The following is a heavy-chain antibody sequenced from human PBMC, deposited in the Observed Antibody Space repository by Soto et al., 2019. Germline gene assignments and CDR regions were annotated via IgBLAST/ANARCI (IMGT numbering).Heavy chain of an antibody. CDR2: ISSSSSYI. CDR3: ARAYYGGNRGGVY. Sequence: EVQLVESGGGLVKPGGSLRLSCAASGFTFSSYSMNWVRQAPGKGLEWVSSISSSSSYIYYADSVKGRFTISRDNAKNSLYLQMNSLRAEDTAVYYCARAYYGGNRGGVYWGQGTLVTVSS. D-gene: IGHD4-17*01. CDR1: GFTFSSYS. J-gene: IGHJ4*02. V-gene: IGHV3-21*01.